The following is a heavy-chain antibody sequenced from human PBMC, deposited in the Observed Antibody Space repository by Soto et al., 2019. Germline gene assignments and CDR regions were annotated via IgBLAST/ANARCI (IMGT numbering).Heavy chain of an antibody. CDR3: AKDKGSSTSYYYYYYMDV. CDR2: ISWNSGSI. D-gene: IGHD2-2*01. V-gene: IGHV3-9*01. CDR1: GFTFDDYA. Sequence: PGGSLRLSCAASGFTFDDYAMHWVRQAPGKGLEWVSGISWNSGSIGYADSVKGRFTISRDNAKNSLYLQMNSLRAEDTALYYCAKDKGSSTSYYYYYYMDVWGKGTTVTVSS. J-gene: IGHJ6*03.